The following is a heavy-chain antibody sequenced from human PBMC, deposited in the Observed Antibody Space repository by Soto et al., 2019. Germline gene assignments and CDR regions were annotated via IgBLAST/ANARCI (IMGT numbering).Heavy chain of an antibody. CDR3: AKDLDPGYYYYGMDV. CDR2: ISYDGSNK. J-gene: IGHJ6*02. CDR1: GFTFSSYG. V-gene: IGHV3-30*18. Sequence: XVSLRLSCAASGFTFSSYGMHGVRQAPGKGLEWVAVISYDGSNKYYADSVKGRFTISRDNSKNTLYLQMNSLRAEDTAVYYCAKDLDPGYYYYGMDVWGQGTTVTVSS.